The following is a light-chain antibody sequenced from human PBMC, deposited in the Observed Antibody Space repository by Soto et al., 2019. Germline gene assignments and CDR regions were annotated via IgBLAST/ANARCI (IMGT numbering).Light chain of an antibody. CDR3: QQYEKWPPSIT. CDR1: QPLNNN. V-gene: IGKV3-15*01. CDR2: GTS. Sequence: EIVMTQSPATLSVSPGDRATLSCRAGQPLNNNVAWYQHKPGQAPRLLIYGTSTRATGISARFSGGGSGTEFTLTISSLQSKDFAVYYCQQYEKWPPSITFGQGTRLEIK. J-gene: IGKJ5*01.